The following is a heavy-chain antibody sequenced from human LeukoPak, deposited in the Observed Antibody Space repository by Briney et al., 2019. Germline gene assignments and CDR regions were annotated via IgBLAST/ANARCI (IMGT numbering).Heavy chain of an antibody. Sequence: PGRSLRLSCAASGCTFSIYAIHWVRQAPGKGLGGVAGISYNGTNKYYADSLKGRFTISRDNSKNTLYLQMNGLRAEDTAVYYCAKCGYSSGWYDYWGQGTLVTVSS. D-gene: IGHD6-19*01. V-gene: IGHV3-30-3*02. J-gene: IGHJ4*02. CDR2: ISYNGTNK. CDR3: AKCGYSSGWYDY. CDR1: GCTFSIYA.